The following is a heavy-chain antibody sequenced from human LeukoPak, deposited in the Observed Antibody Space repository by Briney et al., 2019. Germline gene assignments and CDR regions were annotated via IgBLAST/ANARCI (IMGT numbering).Heavy chain of an antibody. CDR1: GYTFTRYG. Sequence: ASGKVSCKASGYTFTRYGISWVRQAPGQGLEGMGWISAYNGNTNYAQKLQGRVTITTDTSTSTAYMELRSLRSDDTAVYYCARDGNGIVGATSIDYWGQGTLVTVSS. D-gene: IGHD1-26*01. CDR3: ARDGNGIVGATSIDY. V-gene: IGHV1-18*01. CDR2: ISAYNGNT. J-gene: IGHJ4*02.